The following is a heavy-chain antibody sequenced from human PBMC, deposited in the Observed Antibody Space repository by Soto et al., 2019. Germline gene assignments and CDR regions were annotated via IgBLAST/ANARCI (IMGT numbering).Heavy chain of an antibody. CDR2: ISSSSSYI. Sequence: GGSLRLSCAASGFTFSSYSMNWVRQAPGKGLEWVSSISSSSSYIYYADSVKGRFTISRDNAKNSLYLQMNSLRAEDTAVYYCARDDYGAYNLIWGIQSYWGQGTLVTVSS. V-gene: IGHV3-21*01. CDR3: ARDDYGAYNLIWGIQSY. J-gene: IGHJ4*02. D-gene: IGHD4-17*01. CDR1: GFTFSSYS.